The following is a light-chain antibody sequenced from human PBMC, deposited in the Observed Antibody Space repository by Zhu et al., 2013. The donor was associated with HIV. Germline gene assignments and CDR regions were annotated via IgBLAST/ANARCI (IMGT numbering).Light chain of an antibody. CDR2: EVS. CDR3: SSYTSTSTSMV. J-gene: IGLJ3*02. V-gene: IGLV2-14*01. Sequence: QSALTQPASVSGSPGQSITISCTGTSTNIGAYNYVSWYQHHPGKAPKLMIYEVSDRPSGVSNRFSGSKSGNTAFLTISGLQAADEADYYCSSYTSTSTSMVFGGGTKLTVL. CDR1: STNIGAYNY.